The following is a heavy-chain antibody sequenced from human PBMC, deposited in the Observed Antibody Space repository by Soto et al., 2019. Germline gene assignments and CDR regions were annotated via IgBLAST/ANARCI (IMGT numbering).Heavy chain of an antibody. J-gene: IGHJ3*02. CDR2: ISAYNGNT. V-gene: IGHV1-18*01. D-gene: IGHD3-22*01. Sequence: ASVKVSCKASGYTFPSYGISWLRQAPGQGLEWMGWISAYNGNTNYAQKLQGRVTMTTDTSTSTAYMELRSLRSDDTAVYYCARAQEIVVVINNPDASDIWGQGTMVTVS. CDR3: ARAQEIVVVINNPDASDI. CDR1: GYTFPSYG.